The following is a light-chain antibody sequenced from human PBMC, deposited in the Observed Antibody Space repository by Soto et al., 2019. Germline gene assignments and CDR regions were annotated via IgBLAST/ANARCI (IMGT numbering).Light chain of an antibody. J-gene: IGLJ2*01. CDR3: PSYGGRDNLI. CDR2: EVN. CDR1: SSDIGAYNY. V-gene: IGLV2-8*01. Sequence: QSVLTQPPSASGSPGQSVTISCTGTSSDIGAYNYVSWFQQHPGEDPKLIISEVNKRPSGVPNRFSGSKSGNTASLTVSGLQADDEADYSCPSYGGRDNLIFGGGTKRTVL.